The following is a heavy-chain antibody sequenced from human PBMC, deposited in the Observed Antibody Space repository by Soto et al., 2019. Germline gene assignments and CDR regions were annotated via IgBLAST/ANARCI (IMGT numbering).Heavy chain of an antibody. J-gene: IGHJ6*02. V-gene: IGHV1-69*01. CDR3: ARGETYLGV. CDR1: RDTFNKYA. D-gene: IGHD3-16*01. Sequence: QVQLVQSGAEVKKPGSSVKVSCKTSRDTFNKYAFNWVRQAPGQGLEWMGWIIPIFSSRNYAEKFQGRVTITADESTRTAYLELRSLRFEDTAVYYCARGETYLGVWGQGTTVTVSS. CDR2: IIPIFSSR.